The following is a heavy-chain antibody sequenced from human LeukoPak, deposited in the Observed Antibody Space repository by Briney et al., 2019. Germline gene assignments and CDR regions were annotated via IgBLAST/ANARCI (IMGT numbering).Heavy chain of an antibody. CDR3: TTELGIGAYFDF. J-gene: IGHJ4*02. Sequence: GGSLRLSCTASGFTFGDYAMSWVRQAPGKGLEWVGRIKSKTDGGTKDYAAPVTGRFTVSRDDSKNTLYLQMNSLKTEDTAVYYCTTELGIGAYFDFWGQGTLVTVSS. V-gene: IGHV3-15*01. D-gene: IGHD7-27*01. CDR1: GFTFGDYA. CDR2: IKSKTDGGTK.